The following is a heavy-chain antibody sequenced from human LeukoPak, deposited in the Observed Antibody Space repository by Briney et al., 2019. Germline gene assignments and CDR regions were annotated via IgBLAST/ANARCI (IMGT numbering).Heavy chain of an antibody. Sequence: GGSLRLSCAASGFTFYDYAMSWVRQVPGKGLEWVSGINWNGGSTGYADSVKGRFTISRDNAKNSLYLQMNSLRAEDTALYYCARHGGSSSPGYSQHWGQGTLVTVSS. CDR2: INWNGGST. V-gene: IGHV3-20*04. CDR1: GFTFYDYA. CDR3: ARHGGSSSPGYSQH. D-gene: IGHD6-13*01. J-gene: IGHJ1*01.